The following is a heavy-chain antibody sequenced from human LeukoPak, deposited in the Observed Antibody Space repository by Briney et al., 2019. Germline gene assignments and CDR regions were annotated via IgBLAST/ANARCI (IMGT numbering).Heavy chain of an antibody. CDR1: GYTFTDYY. D-gene: IGHD6-6*01. J-gene: IGHJ5*02. V-gene: IGHV1-69-2*01. Sequence: ASVKISCKVSGYTFTDYYMHWVQQAPGKGLEWMGLVDPEDGETIYAEKFQGRVTITADTSTDTAYMELSSLRSEDTVVYYCATVIAARPNVVWFDPWGQGTLVTVSS. CDR3: ATVIAARPNVVWFDP. CDR2: VDPEDGET.